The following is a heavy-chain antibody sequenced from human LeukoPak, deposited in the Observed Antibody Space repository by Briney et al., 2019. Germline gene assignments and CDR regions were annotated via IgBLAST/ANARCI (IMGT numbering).Heavy chain of an antibody. CDR2: INTNTGNP. V-gene: IGHV7-4-1*02. CDR1: GYTFTSYA. D-gene: IGHD5-12*01. J-gene: IGHJ3*02. CDR3: ARNELLPSGYDWDLDPGAFDI. Sequence: ASVKVSCKASGYTFTSYAMNWVRQAPGQGLEWMGWINTNTGNPTYAQGFTGRFVFSLDTSVSTAYLQISSLKAEDTAVYYCARNELLPSGYDWDLDPGAFDIWGQGTMVTVSS.